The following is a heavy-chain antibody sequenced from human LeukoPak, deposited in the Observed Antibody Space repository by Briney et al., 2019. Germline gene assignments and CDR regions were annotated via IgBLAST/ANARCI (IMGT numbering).Heavy chain of an antibody. CDR2: IKQDGSEK. CDR3: VRPVYDFWSGYYFLDY. V-gene: IGHV3-7*01. J-gene: IGHJ4*02. CDR1: GFTFSSYW. D-gene: IGHD3-3*01. Sequence: GGSLRPSCAASGFTFSSYWMSWVRQAPGKGLEWVANIKQDGSEKYYVDSVKGRFTISRDNAKNSLYLQMNSLRAEDTAVYYCVRPVYDFWSGYYFLDYWGQGTLVTVSS.